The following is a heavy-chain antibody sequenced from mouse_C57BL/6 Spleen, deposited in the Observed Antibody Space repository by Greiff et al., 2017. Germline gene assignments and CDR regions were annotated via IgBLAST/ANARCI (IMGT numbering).Heavy chain of an antibody. CDR1: GYTFTSYW. CDR2: IDPSDSYT. V-gene: IGHV1-69*01. CDR3: AREHGNYTWFAY. Sequence: QVQLQQSGAELVMPGASVKLSCKASGYTFTSYWMHWVKQRPGQGLEWIGEIDPSDSYTNYNQKFKGKSTLTVDKSSSTAYMQLSSLTSEDSAVYYCAREHGNYTWFAYWGQGTLVTVSA. J-gene: IGHJ3*01. D-gene: IGHD2-1*01.